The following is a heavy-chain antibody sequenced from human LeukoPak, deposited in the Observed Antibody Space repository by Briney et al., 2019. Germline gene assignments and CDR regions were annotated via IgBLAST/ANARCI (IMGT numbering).Heavy chain of an antibody. D-gene: IGHD4-17*01. CDR1: GFTFSSYA. CDR3: AKQSRGRTGDYCFQCPLGY. CDR2: ISGSGGST. Sequence: HPGGSLRLSCAASGFTFSSYAMSWVRQAPGKGLEWVSAISGSGGSTYYADSLKGRFTISRDNSKNTLYLQMNSLRAEDTAVYYCAKQSRGRTGDYCFQCPLGYWGQGTLVTVSS. V-gene: IGHV3-23*01. J-gene: IGHJ4*02.